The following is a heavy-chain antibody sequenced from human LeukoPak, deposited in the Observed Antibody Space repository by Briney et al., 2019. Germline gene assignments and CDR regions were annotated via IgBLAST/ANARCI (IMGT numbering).Heavy chain of an antibody. V-gene: IGHV3-30*18. CDR1: GFTFSTYG. CDR2: ISYDGSNE. Sequence: PGRSLRLSCAASGFTFSTYGMHWVRQAPGKGLEWVAVISYDGSNECYADSVKGRFTISRDNSKNTLYLQMSSLRAEDTAVYYCAKEFNRGLPDYWGQGTLVTVPS. CDR3: AKEFNRGLPDY. J-gene: IGHJ4*02. D-gene: IGHD2-21*01.